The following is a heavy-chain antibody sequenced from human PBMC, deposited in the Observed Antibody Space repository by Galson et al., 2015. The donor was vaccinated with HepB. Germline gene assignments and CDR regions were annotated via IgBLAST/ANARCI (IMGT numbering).Heavy chain of an antibody. J-gene: IGHJ4*02. V-gene: IGHV3-23*01. CDR1: GFTFSNYA. CDR2: ISHTGSNT. D-gene: IGHD3-3*01. Sequence: SLRLSCAASGFTFSNYAMSWVRQAPGKGLEWVSSISHTGSNTYYADSVKGRFTISRDNSKNTLNLQMNSLRAEDTAVYYCAKDRWSSYYKDNWGQGTLVIVSS. CDR3: AKDRWSSYYKDN.